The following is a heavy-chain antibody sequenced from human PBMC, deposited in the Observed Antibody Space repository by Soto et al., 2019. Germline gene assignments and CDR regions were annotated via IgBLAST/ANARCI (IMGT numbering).Heavy chain of an antibody. D-gene: IGHD2-15*01. CDR1: GGTXISYA. CDR3: ARDFEDCSGGRCPLDY. V-gene: IGHV1-69*06. CDR2: IIPIFGTA. J-gene: IGHJ4*02. Sequence: SXKVSFKASGGTXISYAIGLVRQAPGQGLEWMGGIIPIFGTANYAQKFKGRVKITAEKSTSTAYMELSSLRSEETAVYYCARDFEDCSGGRCPLDYWGQGTLGTVSS.